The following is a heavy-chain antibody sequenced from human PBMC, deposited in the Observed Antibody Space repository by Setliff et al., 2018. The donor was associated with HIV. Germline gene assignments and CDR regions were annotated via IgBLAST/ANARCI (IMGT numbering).Heavy chain of an antibody. Sequence: PGESLKISCKGSGYSFPTYWIAWVRQMPGEGLEWMGVIYPDESDSRYSPSFRGQVTISADKSINTAYLQWSSLKASDTAMYYCARVDMGYYYDSSGYSHFDHWGQGTLVTVSS. CDR2: IYPDESDS. CDR3: ARVDMGYYYDSSGYSHFDH. J-gene: IGHJ4*02. CDR1: GYSFPTYW. V-gene: IGHV5-51*01. D-gene: IGHD3-22*01.